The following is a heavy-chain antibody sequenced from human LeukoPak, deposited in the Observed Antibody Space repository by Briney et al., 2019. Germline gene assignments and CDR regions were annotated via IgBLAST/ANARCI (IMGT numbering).Heavy chain of an antibody. J-gene: IGHJ4*02. D-gene: IGHD1-26*01. Sequence: GRSLRLSCAASGFTFSSYAMHWVRQAPGKGLEWVAVISYDGSNKYYADSVKGRFTISRDNSKNTLYLQMGSLRAEDMAVYYCARESGSYFRLFDYWGQGTLVTVSS. CDR1: GFTFSSYA. CDR3: ARESGSYFRLFDY. V-gene: IGHV3-30*14. CDR2: ISYDGSNK.